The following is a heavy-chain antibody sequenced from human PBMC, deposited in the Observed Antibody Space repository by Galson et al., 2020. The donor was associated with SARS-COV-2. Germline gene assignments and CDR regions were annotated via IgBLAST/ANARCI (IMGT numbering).Heavy chain of an antibody. V-gene: IGHV1-69*13. CDR1: GGTFSSYA. CDR2: IIPIFGTA. D-gene: IGHD5-18*01. CDR3: ARDGYSYGSNWFDP. J-gene: IGHJ5*02. Sequence: SVKVSCKASGGTFSSYAISWVRQAPGQGLEWMGGIIPIFGTANYAQKFQGRVTITADESTSTAYMELSSLRSEDTAVYYCARDGYSYGSNWFDPWGQGTLVTVSS.